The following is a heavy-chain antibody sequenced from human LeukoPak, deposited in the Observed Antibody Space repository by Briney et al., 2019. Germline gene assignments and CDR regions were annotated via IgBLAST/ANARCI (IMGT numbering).Heavy chain of an antibody. V-gene: IGHV4-59*08. CDR3: ARAFLGYGSGHDAFDI. Sequence: SETLSLTCTVSGGSISSYYWSWIRQPPGKGLEWIGYIYYSGSTNYNPSLKSRVTISVDTSKNQFSLKLSSVTAADTAVYYCARAFLGYGSGHDAFDIWGQGTMVTVSS. J-gene: IGHJ3*02. CDR2: IYYSGST. CDR1: GGSISSYY. D-gene: IGHD3-10*01.